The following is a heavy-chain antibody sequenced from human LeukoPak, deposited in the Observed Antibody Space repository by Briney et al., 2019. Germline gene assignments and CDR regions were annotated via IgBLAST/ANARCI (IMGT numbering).Heavy chain of an antibody. CDR2: ISWNSGSI. Sequence: PGGSLRLSCAASGFTFDDYAMHWVRQAPGKGLGWVSGISWNSGSIGYADSVKGRFTISRDSAKNSLYLQMNRLRAEDTALYYCAKVPTCDSSGYYPHWGQGTLVTVSS. D-gene: IGHD3-22*01. J-gene: IGHJ4*02. V-gene: IGHV3-9*01. CDR1: GFTFDDYA. CDR3: AKVPTCDSSGYYPH.